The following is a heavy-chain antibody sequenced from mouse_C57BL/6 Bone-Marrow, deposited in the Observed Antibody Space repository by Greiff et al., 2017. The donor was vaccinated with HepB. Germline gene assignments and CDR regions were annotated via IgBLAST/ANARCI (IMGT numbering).Heavy chain of an antibody. V-gene: IGHV8-8*01. CDR3: ARIARDYYGSSYVYYFDY. D-gene: IGHD1-1*01. CDR2: IWWDDDK. J-gene: IGHJ2*01. CDR1: GFSLSTFGMG. Sequence: QVTLKESGPGILQPSQTLSLTCSFSGFSLSTFGMGVGWIRQPSGKGLEWLAHIWWDDDKYYNPALKSRLTISKDTSKNQVFPKSANVDTADTATYYCARIARDYYGSSYVYYFDYWGQGTTLTVSS.